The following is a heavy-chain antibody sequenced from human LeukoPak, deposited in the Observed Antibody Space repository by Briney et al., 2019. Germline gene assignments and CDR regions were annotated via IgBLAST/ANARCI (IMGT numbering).Heavy chain of an antibody. D-gene: IGHD3-3*01. J-gene: IGHJ4*02. V-gene: IGHV1-24*01. CDR1: GYTLNELS. Sequence: ASVKVSCKVSGYTLNELSMHWVRQSPGKGLEWMGGFDVAETDTIYAQKLQGRVTMTEDTSTDTAYMELNSLSSEDTAVYYCSSSGVEEWQGLHFWGQGTLVTVSS. CDR3: SSSGVEEWQGLHF. CDR2: FDVAETDT.